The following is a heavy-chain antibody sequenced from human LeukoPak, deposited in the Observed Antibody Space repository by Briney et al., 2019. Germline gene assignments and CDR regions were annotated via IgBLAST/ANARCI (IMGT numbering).Heavy chain of an antibody. CDR3: EXXXXXRXPNFTYYYYYMDV. CDR2: MNPNSGNT. Sequence: GASVKVSCKASGYTFTSYDINWVRQATGQGLEWMGWMNPNSGNTGFAQKFQGRATITRNTSISKAYMELSSLRAEDTAVYYCEXXXXXRXPNFTYYYYYMDVWGKGTTVTVSS. V-gene: IGHV1-8*01. CDR1: GYTFTSYD. J-gene: IGHJ6*03. D-gene: IGHD2-8*01.